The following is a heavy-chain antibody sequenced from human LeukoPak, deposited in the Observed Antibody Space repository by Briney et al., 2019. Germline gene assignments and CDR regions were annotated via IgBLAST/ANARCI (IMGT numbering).Heavy chain of an antibody. CDR1: GFTFSRYW. V-gene: IGHV3-7*01. D-gene: IGHD1-26*01. J-gene: IGHJ4*02. CDR3: ARLIVGAIDS. Sequence: GGSLRLSCAASGFTFSRYWMSWVRQAPGKGLEWVANIKQDGSEKYYVDSVKGRFTISRDNAKNSLYLQMNSLRAEDTAVYYSARLIVGAIDSWGQGTLVTVSS. CDR2: IKQDGSEK.